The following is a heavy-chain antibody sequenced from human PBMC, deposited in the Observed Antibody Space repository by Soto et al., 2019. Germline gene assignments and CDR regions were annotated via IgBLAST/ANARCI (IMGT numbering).Heavy chain of an antibody. CDR2: MNPNSGNT. Sequence: SVKDSCKATGYTFTSYDINWVRQATGQGLEWMGWMNPNSGNTGYAQKSQGRVTMTRNTSISTADMELNSLKSKDMDVYYCARDRRARVSTRRTSNWFDPWDQGTLVTVCS. CDR1: GYTFTSYD. J-gene: IGHJ5*02. D-gene: IGHD4-17*01. CDR3: ARDRRARVSTRRTSNWFDP. V-gene: IGHV1-8*01.